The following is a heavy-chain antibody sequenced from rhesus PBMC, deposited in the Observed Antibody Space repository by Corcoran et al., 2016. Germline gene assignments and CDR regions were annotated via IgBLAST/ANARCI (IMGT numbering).Heavy chain of an antibody. J-gene: IGHJ4*01. CDR2: IYGSGGST. V-gene: IGHV4S2*01. D-gene: IGHD6-25*01. CDR3: ARMNSGSWSYYFDY. CDR1: GAPISSHH. Sequence: QVQLQASGPGLVKPSETLPLTCAVSGAPISSHHWSWIRQAPGKGPEWIGRIYGSGGSTDYNPSLKSRVTISIDTSKNQFSLKLSSVTAADTAVYYCARMNSGSWSYYFDYWGQGVLVTVSS.